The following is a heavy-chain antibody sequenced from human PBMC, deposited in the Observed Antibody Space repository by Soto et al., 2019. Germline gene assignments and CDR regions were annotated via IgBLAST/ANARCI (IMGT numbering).Heavy chain of an antibody. D-gene: IGHD5-18*01. J-gene: IGHJ4*02. CDR2: INPNSGGT. Sequence: GASVKVSCKASGYTFTGYYMHWVRQAPGQGLEWMGWINPNSGGTNYAQRIQGRVTMTRDTSISTAYMELSRLRSDDTAVYYCARDVDTAMVCFDYWGQGTLVTVSS. CDR1: GYTFTGYY. V-gene: IGHV1-2*02. CDR3: ARDVDTAMVCFDY.